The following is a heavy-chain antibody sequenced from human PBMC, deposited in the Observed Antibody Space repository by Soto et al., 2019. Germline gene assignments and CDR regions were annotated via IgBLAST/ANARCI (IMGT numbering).Heavy chain of an antibody. D-gene: IGHD2-15*01. CDR3: ARGDCVGGSCYSLAGSFYYYMDV. Sequence: EVKLVESGGGLVQPGGSLRLSCAASGFTFSNYWMYWVRQAPGQGLVWVYGINSDGSVSRYADSVKGRLTISRDNVKNTLYLQMNSLRVEDTAVYYCARGDCVGGSCYSLAGSFYYYMDVWGKGTTVTVFS. V-gene: IGHV3-74*01. J-gene: IGHJ6*03. CDR2: INSDGSVS. CDR1: GFTFSNYW.